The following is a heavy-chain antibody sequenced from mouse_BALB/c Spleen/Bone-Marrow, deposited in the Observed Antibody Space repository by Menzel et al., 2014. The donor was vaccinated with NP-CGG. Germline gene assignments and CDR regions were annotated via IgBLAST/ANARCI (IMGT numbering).Heavy chain of an antibody. CDR2: INPSSGYT. V-gene: IGHV1-7*01. Sequence: VHLLESGAELVKPGASVKMSCKASGYTFTSYWMHWVKQRPGQGLEWIGYINPSSGYTEYNQKFKDKATLTADKSSSTAYMQLSSLTSEDSAVYYCTRKVRYGGFDNGGQGTPLTVSS. CDR1: GYTFTSYW. D-gene: IGHD2-14*01. CDR3: TRKVRYGGFDN. J-gene: IGHJ2*01.